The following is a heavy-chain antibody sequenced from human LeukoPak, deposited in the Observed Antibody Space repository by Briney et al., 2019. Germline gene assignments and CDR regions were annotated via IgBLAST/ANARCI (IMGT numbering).Heavy chain of an antibody. Sequence: ASVKVSCKVSGYTLTELSMHWVRQAPGKGLEWMGGFDPEDGETIYAQKFQGRVTMTGDTSTDTAHMELSSLGSEDTAVYYCATGRSSWYGREYYLDYWGQGTLVTVSS. CDR2: FDPEDGET. V-gene: IGHV1-24*01. D-gene: IGHD6-13*01. CDR1: GYTLTELS. CDR3: ATGRSSWYGREYYLDY. J-gene: IGHJ4*02.